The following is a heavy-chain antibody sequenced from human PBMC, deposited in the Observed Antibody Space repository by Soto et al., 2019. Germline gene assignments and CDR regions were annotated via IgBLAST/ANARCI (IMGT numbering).Heavy chain of an antibody. D-gene: IGHD2-8*01. CDR3: ARASGSPLTVYAPLGF. CDR2: ISGSGIST. V-gene: IGHV3-23*01. J-gene: IGHJ4*02. Sequence: GESLKISCAASGFTFSTYPMSWVRQAPGKGLEWVSGISGSGISTYYTDSVKGRFTISRDNSKNTVFLQMNSLRDEDTALYFCARASGSPLTVYAPLGFWGQGSLVTVSS. CDR1: GFTFSTYP.